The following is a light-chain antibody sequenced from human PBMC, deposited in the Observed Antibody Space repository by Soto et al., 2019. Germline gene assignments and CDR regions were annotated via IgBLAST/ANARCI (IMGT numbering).Light chain of an antibody. J-gene: IGKJ5*01. CDR3: HQYGSSPPIT. CDR1: QSVSSSY. V-gene: IGKV3-20*01. Sequence: EIVLTQSPGTLSLSPGERATLSCRASQSVSSSYLAWYQQKPGQAPRLLIYGASITATGITDRFSGSGSGTNFSLTISRLEPEDFAVYYCHQYGSSPPITFGQGTRLEIK. CDR2: GAS.